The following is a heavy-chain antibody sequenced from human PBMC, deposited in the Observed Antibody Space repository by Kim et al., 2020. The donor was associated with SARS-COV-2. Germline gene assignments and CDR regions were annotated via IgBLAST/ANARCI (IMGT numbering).Heavy chain of an antibody. D-gene: IGHD2-2*01. V-gene: IGHV3-21*01. Sequence: GGSLRLSCAASGFTFSSYSMNWVRQAPGKGLEWVSSISSSSSYIYYADSVKGRFTISRDNAKNSLYLQMNSLRAEDTAVYYCASLLTPEAAAILGVANYYYYGMDVWGQGTTVTVSS. CDR3: ASLLTPEAAAILGVANYYYYGMDV. J-gene: IGHJ6*02. CDR2: ISSSSSYI. CDR1: GFTFSSYS.